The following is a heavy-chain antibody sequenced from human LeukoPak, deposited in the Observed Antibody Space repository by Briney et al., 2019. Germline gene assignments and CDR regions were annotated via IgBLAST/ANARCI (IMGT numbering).Heavy chain of an antibody. CDR3: ARDPDYMTTVTTGAFDI. CDR2: IYYSGST. D-gene: IGHD4-17*01. Sequence: PSESLSLTCTVSGGSISSGGYYWSWIRQHPGKGLEWIGYIYYSGSTYYNPSLKSRVTISVDTSKNQFSLKLSSVTAADTAVYYCARDPDYMTTVTTGAFDIWGQGTMVTVSS. CDR1: GGSISSGGYY. V-gene: IGHV4-31*03. J-gene: IGHJ3*02.